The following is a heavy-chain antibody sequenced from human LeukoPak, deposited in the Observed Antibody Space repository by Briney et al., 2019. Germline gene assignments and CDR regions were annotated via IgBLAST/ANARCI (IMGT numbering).Heavy chain of an antibody. CDR1: GGSFSGYY. Sequence: SETLSLTCAVYGGSFSGYYWSWIRQPPGKGLEWIGEINHSGSTNYNPSLKSRVTISVDTSKNQFSLKLSSVTAADTAVYYCARRSGGNYYDSSGHFDYWGQGTLVTVSP. D-gene: IGHD3-22*01. CDR3: ARRSGGNYYDSSGHFDY. CDR2: INHSGST. J-gene: IGHJ4*02. V-gene: IGHV4-34*01.